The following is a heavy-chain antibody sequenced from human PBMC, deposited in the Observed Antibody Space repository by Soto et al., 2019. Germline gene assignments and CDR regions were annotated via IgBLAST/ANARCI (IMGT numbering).Heavy chain of an antibody. CDR2: INHSGNT. D-gene: IGHD3-3*01. CDR3: LGWLGSNWLDP. CDR1: GGSFSTYY. V-gene: IGHV4-34*01. J-gene: IGHJ5*02. Sequence: SETLSLTCAVYGGSFSTYYWNWIRQPPGKGLGWIGEINHSGNTQYNPSLKSRVTMSLDTSKNQFSLKLTSVTAADTAVYYCLGWLGSNWLDPWGQGTLVTVSS.